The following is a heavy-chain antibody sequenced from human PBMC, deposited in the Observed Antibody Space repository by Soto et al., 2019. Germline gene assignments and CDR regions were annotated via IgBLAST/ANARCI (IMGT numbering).Heavy chain of an antibody. CDR3: AKAREYNYALDH. CDR1: GFIFSSHW. CDR2: IGPDGSNM. J-gene: IGHJ4*02. Sequence: GGSLRLSCAASGFIFSSHWMHWVRQAPGKGLVWVSHIGPDGSNMRDAGSVQGRFTISRDNARNTLYLEMTSLRPNDTALYFCAKAREYNYALDHWGQGILVTVSS. D-gene: IGHD2-2*01. V-gene: IGHV3-74*01.